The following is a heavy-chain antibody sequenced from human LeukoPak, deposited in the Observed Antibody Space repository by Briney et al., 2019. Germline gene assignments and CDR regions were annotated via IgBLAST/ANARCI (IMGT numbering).Heavy chain of an antibody. CDR2: IKSKTDGGTT. J-gene: IGHJ3*02. Sequence: GGSLRLSCAASGFTFSNYAMSWVRQAPGKGLEWVGRIKSKTDGGTTDYAAPVKGRFTISRDDSKNTLYLQMNSLKTEDTAVYYCTTVTRGYSYGWAAFDIWGQGTMVTVSS. D-gene: IGHD5-18*01. V-gene: IGHV3-15*01. CDR1: GFTFSNYA. CDR3: TTVTRGYSYGWAAFDI.